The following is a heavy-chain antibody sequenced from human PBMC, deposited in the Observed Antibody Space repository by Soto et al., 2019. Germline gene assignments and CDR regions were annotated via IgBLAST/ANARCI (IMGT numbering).Heavy chain of an antibody. J-gene: IGHJ4*02. V-gene: IGHV3-23*01. CDR1: GFTFSSYA. Sequence: GGSLRLSCADSGFTFSSYAMSWVRQAPGKGLEWVSAISGSGGSTYYADSVKGRFTISRDNSKNTLYLQMNSLRAEDTAIYYCAKDRGAVADTSSDYWGQGTLVIVSS. CDR3: AKDRGAVADTSSDY. CDR2: ISGSGGST. D-gene: IGHD6-19*01.